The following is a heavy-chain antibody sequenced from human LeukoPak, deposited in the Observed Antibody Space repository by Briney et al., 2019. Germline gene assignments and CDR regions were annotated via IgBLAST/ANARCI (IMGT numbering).Heavy chain of an antibody. CDR2: ISTGSSTI. V-gene: IGHV3-48*02. D-gene: IGHD5-18*01. CDR1: GFTFSTYS. J-gene: IGHJ4*02. Sequence: GGSPRLSCAASGFTFSTYSMNWVRQAPGKGLEWVSFISTGSSTIYYADSVKGRFTISRDNAKNSLYLQMNSLRDEDTAVYYCARVAEIQLWLRSAFDYWGQGTLVTVSS. CDR3: ARVAEIQLWLRSAFDY.